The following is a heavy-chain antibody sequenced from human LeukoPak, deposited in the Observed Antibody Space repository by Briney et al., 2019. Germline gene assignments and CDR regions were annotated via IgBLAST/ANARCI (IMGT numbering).Heavy chain of an antibody. CDR3: ATPYREVTFNI. Sequence: HPGGSLRLSCAASGFTVSSNYMAWVRQAPGKGLEWVSVIYSGGRTYYADSVKDRFTISRDDSKNTLFLQMHSLRAEDTAVYYCATPYREVTFNIWGQGTLVTVSS. V-gene: IGHV3-66*01. CDR2: IYSGGRT. J-gene: IGHJ3*02. CDR1: GFTVSSNY. D-gene: IGHD2-2*01.